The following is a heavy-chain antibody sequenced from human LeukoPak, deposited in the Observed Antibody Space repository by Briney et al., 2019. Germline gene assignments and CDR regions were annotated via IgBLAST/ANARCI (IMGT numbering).Heavy chain of an antibody. V-gene: IGHV4-59*08. CDR3: ARASGGCYRDIIDY. Sequence: PSETLSLTCTVSGGSISSYYWSWIRQPPRKGLEWVGYIYYSGSTNYNPSLKSRVTISVDTSKNQFSLKLSSVTAADTAVYYCARASGGCYRDIIDYWGQGTLVTVSS. CDR1: GGSISSYY. D-gene: IGHD2-15*01. J-gene: IGHJ4*02. CDR2: IYYSGST.